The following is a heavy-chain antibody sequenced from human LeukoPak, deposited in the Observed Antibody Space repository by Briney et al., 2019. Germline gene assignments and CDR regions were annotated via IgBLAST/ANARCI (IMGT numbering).Heavy chain of an antibody. Sequence: PSETLSLTCTVSGGSISSYYWSWLRQPAGKGLEWVGRIYTSGSTNYNPSLKSRVPMSVDTSKNQFSLKLSSVTAADTAVYYCARSPRGYSGYDFVDYWGQGTLVTVSS. V-gene: IGHV4-4*07. CDR3: ARSPRGYSGYDFVDY. CDR2: IYTSGST. D-gene: IGHD5-12*01. J-gene: IGHJ4*02. CDR1: GGSISSYY.